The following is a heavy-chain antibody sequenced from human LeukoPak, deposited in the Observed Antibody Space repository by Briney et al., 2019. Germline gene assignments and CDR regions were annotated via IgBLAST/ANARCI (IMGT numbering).Heavy chain of an antibody. CDR3: ARGMGFGYCSGGSCPSQNWFDP. CDR2: IYHSGST. V-gene: IGHV4-4*02. J-gene: IGHJ5*02. CDR1: GGSISSSNW. Sequence: SETLSLTCAVSGGSISSSNWWSWVRQPPGKGLEWIGEIYHSGSTNYNPSLKSRVTISVDKSKNQFSLKLSSVTAADTAVYYCARGMGFGYCSGGSCPSQNWFDPWGQGTLVTVSS. D-gene: IGHD2-15*01.